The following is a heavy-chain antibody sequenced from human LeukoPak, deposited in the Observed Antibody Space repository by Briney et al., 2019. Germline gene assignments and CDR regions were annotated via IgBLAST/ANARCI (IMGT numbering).Heavy chain of an antibody. CDR1: GYTFTSYF. J-gene: IGHJ5*02. CDR2: INPSGGST. D-gene: IGHD3-10*01. V-gene: IGHV1-46*01. Sequence: ASVTVSCKASGYTFTSYFMHWVRQAPGQGLEWMGIINPSGGSTSYAQKFQGRVTMTRDTSTSTVYMELSSLRSEDTAVYYCARGTYYYGSGSYYNNWFDPWGQGTLVTVSS. CDR3: ARGTYYYGSGSYYNNWFDP.